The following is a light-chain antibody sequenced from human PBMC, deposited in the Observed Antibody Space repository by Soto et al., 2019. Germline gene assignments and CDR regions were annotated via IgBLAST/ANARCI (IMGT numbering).Light chain of an antibody. V-gene: IGLV2-8*01. J-gene: IGLJ2*01. CDR1: SNDVGGYNY. CDR3: SSYAGSSNYVV. Sequence: QSALTQPPSASGSPGRSVTISCTGTSNDVGGYNYVSWYQQHPGKAPKLIIYEVSKRPSGVPDRFSGSKSGNTASLTVSGLQAEDEADYCCSSYAGSSNYVVFGGGTQLTVL. CDR2: EVS.